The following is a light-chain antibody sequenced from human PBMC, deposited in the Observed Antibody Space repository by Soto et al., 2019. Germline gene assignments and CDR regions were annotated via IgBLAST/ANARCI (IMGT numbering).Light chain of an antibody. J-gene: IGKJ1*01. Sequence: DIQMTQSPSTLSASVGDRVTISCRASESIDSWLAWHQQKPGRAPKLLISKASSLESGVPSRFSGSGFGTEFTLTISSLQPDDFATYYCQQYNSYRALGQGTKVDSK. CDR1: ESIDSW. CDR2: KAS. CDR3: QQYNSYRA. V-gene: IGKV1-5*03.